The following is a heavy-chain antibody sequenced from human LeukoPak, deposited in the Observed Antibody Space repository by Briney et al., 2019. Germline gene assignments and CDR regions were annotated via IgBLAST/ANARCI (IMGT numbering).Heavy chain of an antibody. CDR2: ISGSGGST. CDR1: GFTFSSYA. CDR3: AKDLAPLPAAGPVDY. J-gene: IGHJ4*02. V-gene: IGHV3-23*01. D-gene: IGHD2-2*01. Sequence: QSGGSLRLSCAASGFTFSSYAMSWVRQAPGKGLEWVSAISGSGGSTYYADSVKGRFTISRDNSKNTLYLQMNSLRAEDTAVYYCAKDLAPLPAAGPVDYWGQGTLVTVSS.